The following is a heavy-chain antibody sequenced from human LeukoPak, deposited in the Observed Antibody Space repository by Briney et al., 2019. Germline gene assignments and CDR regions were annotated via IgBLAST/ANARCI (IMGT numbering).Heavy chain of an antibody. V-gene: IGHV3-33*01. CDR2: IWHDGSHK. CDR1: GFAFNTYA. J-gene: IGHJ4*02. D-gene: IGHD3-22*01. CDR3: ARADVVAITTPDY. Sequence: GGSLRLSCAASGFAFNTYAMHWVRQAPGQGLEWVALIWHDGSHKFYSNSVRGQFTISRDNSKNTASLQMNNLRPEDTAVYYCARADVVAITTPDYWGQGTLVTVSS.